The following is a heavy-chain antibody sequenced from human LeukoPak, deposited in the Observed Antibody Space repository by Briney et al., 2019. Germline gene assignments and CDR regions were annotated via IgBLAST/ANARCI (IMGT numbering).Heavy chain of an antibody. D-gene: IGHD3-22*01. V-gene: IGHV1-8*03. Sequence: GASVKVSCKASGYTFTSYDINWVRQATGQGLEWMGWMNPNSGNTGYAQRFQGRVTITRDTSISTAYMELSSLTSEDTAVYYCARGVEYLIANNWFDPWGQGTLVTVSS. J-gene: IGHJ5*02. CDR1: GYTFTSYD. CDR3: ARGVEYLIANNWFDP. CDR2: MNPNSGNT.